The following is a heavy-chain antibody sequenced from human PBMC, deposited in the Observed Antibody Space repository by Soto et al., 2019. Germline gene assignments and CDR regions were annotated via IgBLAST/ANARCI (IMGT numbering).Heavy chain of an antibody. CDR1: GFTFSSYA. Sequence: GGSLRLSCAASGFTFSSYAMSWVRQAPGKGLEWVSAISGSGGSTYYADSVKGRFTISRDNSKNTLYLQMNSLRAEDTAVYYCAKDLYDYVWGSYRSHLFDYWRQGTMVTVS. V-gene: IGHV3-23*01. CDR3: AKDLYDYVWGSYRSHLFDY. CDR2: ISGSGGST. J-gene: IGHJ4*02. D-gene: IGHD3-16*02.